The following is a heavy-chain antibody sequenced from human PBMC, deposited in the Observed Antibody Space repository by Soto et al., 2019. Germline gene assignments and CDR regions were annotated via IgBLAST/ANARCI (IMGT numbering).Heavy chain of an antibody. J-gene: IGHJ6*02. CDR1: GGTFSSYA. D-gene: IGHD2-15*01. Sequence: SVKVSCKAAGGTFSSYAVSWVRQAPGQGLEWMGVSIPIFGTVIYAQQFQGRLTTTADESTKTAYMELRSLRFEDTAVYYCASDSHRPVLSGDIMRWHXWGQGTTFTVS. CDR2: SIPIFGTV. CDR3: ASDSHRPVLSGDIMRWHX. V-gene: IGHV1-69*13.